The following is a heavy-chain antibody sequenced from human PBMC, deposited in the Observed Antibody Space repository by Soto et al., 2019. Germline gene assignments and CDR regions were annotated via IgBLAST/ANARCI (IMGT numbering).Heavy chain of an antibody. Sequence: EVQLLESGGGLVKPGGSLRLSCAASGFPFSTSAMNWVRQDQGKGLEWVSIISATSDAAHYAESGKGRFTSSRDNSKNTLYLQMNSLISEDTAVYDCGKYSGSYPVYNGMNLWGQGTTVTVSS. V-gene: IGHV3-23*01. CDR1: GFPFSTSA. J-gene: IGHJ6*02. CDR2: ISATSDAA. CDR3: GKYSGSYPVYNGMNL. D-gene: IGHD1-26*01.